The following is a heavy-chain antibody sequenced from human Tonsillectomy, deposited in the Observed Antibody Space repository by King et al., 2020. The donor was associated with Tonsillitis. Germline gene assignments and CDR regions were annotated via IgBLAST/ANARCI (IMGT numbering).Heavy chain of an antibody. V-gene: IGHV4-59*08. Sequence: QLQESGPGLVKPAETLSLTCTVSGDSITSYYWSWIRQPPGKGLEWIGHVYHSGSTNYNPPLKSRVTMSVDTSKNQFSLKLTSVTAADTAVYFCAAGGIFFDYWGQGILVTVSS. J-gene: IGHJ4*02. CDR3: AAGGIFFDY. D-gene: IGHD2/OR15-2a*01. CDR1: GDSITSYY. CDR2: VYHSGST.